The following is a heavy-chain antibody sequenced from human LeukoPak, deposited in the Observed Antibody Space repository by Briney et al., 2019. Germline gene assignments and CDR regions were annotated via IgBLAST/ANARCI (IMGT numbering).Heavy chain of an antibody. Sequence: SETLSLTCTVSGGSISSYYWSWIRQPPGKGLEWIGYISDSGSTNYNPSLKSRVTISIDTSKNQFSLKLGSVTAADTAVYYCARGYSSSWNYFDYWGQGTLVTVSS. J-gene: IGHJ4*02. CDR2: ISDSGST. CDR1: GGSISSYY. CDR3: ARGYSSSWNYFDY. D-gene: IGHD6-13*01. V-gene: IGHV4-59*01.